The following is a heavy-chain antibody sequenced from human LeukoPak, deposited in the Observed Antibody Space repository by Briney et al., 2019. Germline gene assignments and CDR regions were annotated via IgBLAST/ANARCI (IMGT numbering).Heavy chain of an antibody. Sequence: ASVKVSCKTSGYSFTNYGITWVRQAPGQGLEWMGWISGYNSKTFYAQKFQGRVTMTTDTSTSTAYMELRSLRSDDTAVYYCARRVTDYFDYWGQGTLVTVSS. CDR2: ISGYNSKT. V-gene: IGHV1-18*01. CDR3: ARRVTDYFDY. CDR1: GYSFTNYG. D-gene: IGHD4-23*01. J-gene: IGHJ4*02.